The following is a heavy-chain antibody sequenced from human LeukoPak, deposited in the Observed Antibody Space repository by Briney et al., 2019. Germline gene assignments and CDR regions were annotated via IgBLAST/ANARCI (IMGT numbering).Heavy chain of an antibody. CDR1: GGSISSCGYY. Sequence: SSQTLSLTCTVSGGSISSCGYYWSWNRQHQGKGLEWIGNIYYRGSTYYTPSHKSRVTISVDTSKNQFSLKLSSVTAADTAVYYCARGSGYYSSPNWFDPWGQGTLVTVSS. CDR3: ARGSGYYSSPNWFDP. J-gene: IGHJ5*02. CDR2: IYYRGST. D-gene: IGHD3-22*01. V-gene: IGHV4-31*03.